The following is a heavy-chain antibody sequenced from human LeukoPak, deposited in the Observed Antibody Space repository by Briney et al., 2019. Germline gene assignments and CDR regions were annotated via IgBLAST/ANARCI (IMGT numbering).Heavy chain of an antibody. Sequence: SETLSLTCAVYGGSFSGYYWSWIRQPPGKGLEWIGEINHSGSTNYNPSLKSRVTISVDTSKNQFSLKLSSVTAADTAVYYCARGYCSSTSCYSNSHAFDIWGQGTMVTVSS. CDR1: GGSFSGYY. D-gene: IGHD2-2*01. J-gene: IGHJ3*02. CDR2: INHSGST. V-gene: IGHV4-34*01. CDR3: ARGYCSSTSCYSNSHAFDI.